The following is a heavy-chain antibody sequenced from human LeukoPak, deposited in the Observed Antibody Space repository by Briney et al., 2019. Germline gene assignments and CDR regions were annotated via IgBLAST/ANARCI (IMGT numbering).Heavy chain of an antibody. D-gene: IGHD2-2*01. CDR1: GGSISSYY. V-gene: IGHV4-59*05. CDR2: IYYSGST. J-gene: IGHJ5*02. Sequence: PSETLSLTCTVSGGSISSYYWSWIRQPPGKGLEWIGSIYYSGSTYYNPSLKSRVTISVDTSKNQFSLKLSSVTAADTAVYYCARSVVPAAQNWFDPWGQGTLVTVSS. CDR3: ARSVVPAAQNWFDP.